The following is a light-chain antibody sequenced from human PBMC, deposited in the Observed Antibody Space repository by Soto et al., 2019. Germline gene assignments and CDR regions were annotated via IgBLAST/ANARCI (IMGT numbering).Light chain of an antibody. J-gene: IGKJ1*01. CDR2: DAS. CDR1: QSISRG. V-gene: IGKV1-5*01. CDR3: QHYSSVWA. Sequence: DIKMYNSPSTLSSYVGYRVTITCRASQSISRGLAWYQQKPGKAPNLLIYDASTLESGVPSRFNGSGSGTEFTLTIICLHPDDFATYYCQHYSSVWAFCQGT.